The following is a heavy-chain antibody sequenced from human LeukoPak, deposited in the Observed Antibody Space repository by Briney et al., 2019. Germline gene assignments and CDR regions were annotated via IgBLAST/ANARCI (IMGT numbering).Heavy chain of an antibody. D-gene: IGHD3-10*01. V-gene: IGHV4-59*11. J-gene: IGHJ4*02. CDR3: ARGALHGSGSYFNY. CDR1: GGSISSHY. Sequence: SETLSLTCTVSGGSISSHYWIWIRQSPEKGLEWIGYIYYSGSTNYNPSLKSRVTISVDTSKNQFSLKLSSVTAADTAVYYCARGALHGSGSYFNYWGQGTLVTVSS. CDR2: IYYSGST.